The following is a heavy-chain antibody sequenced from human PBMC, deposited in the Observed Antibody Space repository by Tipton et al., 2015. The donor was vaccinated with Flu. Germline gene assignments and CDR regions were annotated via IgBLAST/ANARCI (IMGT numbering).Heavy chain of an antibody. V-gene: IGHV3-73*01. J-gene: IGHJ6*03. CDR3: TREGREIGWELIPDYYYCYMDV. CDR2: IRSKANSYAT. Sequence: SLRLSCAASGFTFSGSAMHWVRQASGKGLEWVGRIRSKANSYATAYAASVKGRFTISRDDSKNTAYLQMNSLKTEDTAVYYCTREGREIGWELIPDYYYCYMDVWGKGTTVTVSS. CDR1: GFTFSGSA. D-gene: IGHD1-26*01.